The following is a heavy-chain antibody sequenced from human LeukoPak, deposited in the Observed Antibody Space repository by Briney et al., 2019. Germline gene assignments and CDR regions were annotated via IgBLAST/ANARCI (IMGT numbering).Heavy chain of an antibody. D-gene: IGHD3-10*01. J-gene: IGHJ4*02. CDR3: ARDPLRGVRGGYYFDY. Sequence: GGSLRLSCAASGFTFSDYYMSWIRQAPGKGLEWVSYISSSGSTIYYADSVKGRFTISRDNAKNSLYLQMNSLRAEDTAVYYCARDPLRGVRGGYYFDYWGQGTLVTVSS. CDR1: GFTFSDYY. V-gene: IGHV3-11*01. CDR2: ISSSGSTI.